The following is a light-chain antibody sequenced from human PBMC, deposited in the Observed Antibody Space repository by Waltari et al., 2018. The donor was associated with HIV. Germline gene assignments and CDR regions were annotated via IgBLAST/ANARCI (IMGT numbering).Light chain of an antibody. J-gene: IGKJ1*01. V-gene: IGKV3-15*01. CDR3: QQYNDWPWT. CDR2: SAS. CDR1: QSVSNS. Sequence: EIVMTQSPATLAVSLGERATLSCRARQSVSNSLAWYQQKPSQAPRLHIYSASTTATGCPARFSGSGCGTEFSLTVNGLQSEDFAVYYCQQYNDWPWTFGQGTKVEMK.